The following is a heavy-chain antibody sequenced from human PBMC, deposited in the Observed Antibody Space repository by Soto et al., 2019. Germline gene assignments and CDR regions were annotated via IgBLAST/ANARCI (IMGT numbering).Heavy chain of an antibody. CDR1: GYTFTSYY. D-gene: IGHD6-13*01. Sequence: GASVKASGKASGYTFTSYYMHWVRQAPGQGLEWMGIINPSGGSTSYAQKFQGRVTMTRDTSTSTVYMELSSLRSEDTAVYYCVFRLAAAKYYFDYWGQGTLVTVSS. CDR2: INPSGGST. V-gene: IGHV1-46*01. J-gene: IGHJ4*02. CDR3: VFRLAAAKYYFDY.